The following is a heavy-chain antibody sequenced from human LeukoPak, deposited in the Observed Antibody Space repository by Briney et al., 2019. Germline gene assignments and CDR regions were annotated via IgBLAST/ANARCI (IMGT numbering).Heavy chain of an antibody. Sequence: GGSLRLSCAASGFTPKYYAMNWVRQAPGKGLEWVSGISGSGDVTDHADSVKGRFTISRDNAKNTLYLQMNSLRAEDTAVYYCARGDTGDAFDIWGQGTMVTVSS. CDR1: GFTPKYYA. CDR3: ARGDTGDAFDI. J-gene: IGHJ3*02. D-gene: IGHD2-8*02. CDR2: ISGSGDVT. V-gene: IGHV3-23*01.